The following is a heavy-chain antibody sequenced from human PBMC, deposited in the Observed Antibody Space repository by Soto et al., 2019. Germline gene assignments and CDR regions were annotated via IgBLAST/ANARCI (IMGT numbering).Heavy chain of an antibody. CDR3: ARATTVAGPFDY. CDR2: TYYRSKWYN. CDR1: GDSVSSNSSS. J-gene: IGHJ4*02. V-gene: IGHV6-1*01. D-gene: IGHD6-19*01. Sequence: SQTLSLTCAISGDSVSSNSSSWNWIRQSPSRGLEWLGRTYYRSKWYNDYAVSVKSRITINPDTSKNQFSLQLNSVTPEDTAVYYCARATTVAGPFDYWGQGTLVTVSS.